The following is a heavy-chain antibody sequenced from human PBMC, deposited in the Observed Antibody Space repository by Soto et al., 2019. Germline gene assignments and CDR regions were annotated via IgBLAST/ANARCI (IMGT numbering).Heavy chain of an antibody. Sequence: QVQLVESGGGVVQLGRSLRLSCAASGFTFSSYGMHWVSQAPGKELEWVEVIWYDGSNKYYADSVKGRFTFSRENSRNALSLQLNRRRAEDTAVYYWVRMRNEYSIASADLWCDPWGQGTLVTVSS. D-gene: IGHD3-3*02. CDR1: GFTFSSYG. CDR3: VRMRNEYSIASADLWCDP. J-gene: IGHJ5*02. CDR2: IWYDGSNK. V-gene: IGHV3-33*01.